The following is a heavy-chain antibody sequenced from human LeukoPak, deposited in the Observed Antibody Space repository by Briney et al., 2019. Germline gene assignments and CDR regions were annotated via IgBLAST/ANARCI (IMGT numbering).Heavy chain of an antibody. D-gene: IGHD1-26*01. Sequence: GGSPRLSCAASGFTFSSYSMNWVRQAPGKGLEWVGRTRKKTNSYTTEYAASVKGRFTISRDDSKNSLYLQMNSLKAEDTAVYYCTRVVLVGTTYSYFDYWGQGTLVTVSS. CDR3: TRVVLVGTTYSYFDY. V-gene: IGHV3-72*01. CDR2: TRKKTNSYTT. J-gene: IGHJ4*02. CDR1: GFTFSSYS.